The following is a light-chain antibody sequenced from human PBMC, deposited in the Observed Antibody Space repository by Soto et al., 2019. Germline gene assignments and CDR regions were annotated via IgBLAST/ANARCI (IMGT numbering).Light chain of an antibody. CDR1: QSISSR. CDR2: DAS. CDR3: QQYNSYSVT. Sequence: DIQMTQSPSTLSASVGDRVTITCRASQSISSRLAWYPQKPGKAPKLLIYDASSLESGVPSRFSGSGAGTEFTLTISSLQPDDFETDDCQQYNSYSVTFGQGTRLEIK. V-gene: IGKV1-5*01. J-gene: IGKJ5*01.